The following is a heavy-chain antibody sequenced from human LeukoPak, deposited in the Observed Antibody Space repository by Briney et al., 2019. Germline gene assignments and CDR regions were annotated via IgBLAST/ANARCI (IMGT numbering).Heavy chain of an antibody. CDR3: ARAEGYYDSSGNDAFDI. Sequence: PGGSLRLSCAASGFTFSSYGMHWVRQAPGKGLEWVAVIWYDGSNKYYADSVKGRFTISRDNSKNTLYLQMNSLRAEGTAVYYCARAEGYYDSSGNDAFDIWGQGTMVTVSS. V-gene: IGHV3-33*01. CDR1: GFTFSSYG. J-gene: IGHJ3*02. CDR2: IWYDGSNK. D-gene: IGHD3-22*01.